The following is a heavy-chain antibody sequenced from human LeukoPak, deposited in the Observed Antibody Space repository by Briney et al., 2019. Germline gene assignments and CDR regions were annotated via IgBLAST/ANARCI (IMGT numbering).Heavy chain of an antibody. CDR2: ISSSSSYI. D-gene: IGHD3-10*01. Sequence: GVYLRLSCAASGFTFSSYSMNWVRQAPGKGLEWVTSISSSSSYIYYADSVKGRFTISRDNAKNSLYLQMNSLRAEDTAVYYCARDPVLLWFGAFDYWGQGTLVTVSS. J-gene: IGHJ4*02. V-gene: IGHV3-21*01. CDR3: ARDPVLLWFGAFDY. CDR1: GFTFSSYS.